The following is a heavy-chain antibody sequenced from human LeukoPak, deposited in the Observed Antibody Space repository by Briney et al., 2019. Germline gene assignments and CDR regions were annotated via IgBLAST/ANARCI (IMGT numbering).Heavy chain of an antibody. V-gene: IGHV1-18*01. D-gene: IGHD3-22*01. J-gene: IGHJ4*02. Sequence: ASVKVSCKASGYTFTSYDINWVRQAPGRGLEWMGWIGGYDGDRHYAEKFQGRVTITTDTSTSTAYMELRSLRSDDTAVYYCARDLWSVYDSSGYYRDFDYWGQGTLVTVSS. CDR3: ARDLWSVYDSSGYYRDFDY. CDR1: GYTFTSYD. CDR2: IGGYDGDR.